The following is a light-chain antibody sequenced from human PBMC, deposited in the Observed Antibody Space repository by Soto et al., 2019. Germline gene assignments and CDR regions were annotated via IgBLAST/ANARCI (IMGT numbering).Light chain of an antibody. CDR2: DVT. J-gene: IGLJ1*01. CDR3: CSYAGSYTYV. V-gene: IGLV2-11*01. Sequence: QSALTQPRSVSGSPGQSVPISCTGTNSDVGTFYFVSWYQQYPDKGPKLIIYDVTERPSGVPDRFSGSKSGNTASLTISGLQAEDEADYYCCSYAGSYTYVFGSGTKVTVL. CDR1: NSDVGTFYF.